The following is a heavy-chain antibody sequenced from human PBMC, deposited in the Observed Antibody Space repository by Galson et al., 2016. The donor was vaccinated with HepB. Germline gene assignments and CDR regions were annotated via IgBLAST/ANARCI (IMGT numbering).Heavy chain of an antibody. CDR2: VWYDGSNE. CDR3: ASVAPYGSGIGH. CDR1: GITFSSYG. D-gene: IGHD3-10*01. J-gene: IGHJ4*02. V-gene: IGHV3-33*01. Sequence: SLRLSCAASGITFSSYGMNWVRQAPGKGLEWVAVVWYDGSNEYYADSVKGRFTITSDNSKNTVSLQMNNLRAEDTAVYYCASVAPYGSGIGHWGQGTLVTVSS.